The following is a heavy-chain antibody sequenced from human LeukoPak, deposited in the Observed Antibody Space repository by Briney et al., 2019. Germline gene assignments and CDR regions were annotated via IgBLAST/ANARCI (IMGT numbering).Heavy chain of an antibody. CDR2: ISYDGSNK. CDR1: GFTFSSYG. Sequence: GRSLRLSCAASGFTFSSYGMHWVRQAPGKGLEWVAVISYDGSNKYYADSVKGRFTISRDNSKNTLYLQMNSLRAEDTAVYYCAKEGGDNWGQGTLVTVSS. V-gene: IGHV3-30*18. CDR3: AKEGGDN. J-gene: IGHJ4*02. D-gene: IGHD3-16*01.